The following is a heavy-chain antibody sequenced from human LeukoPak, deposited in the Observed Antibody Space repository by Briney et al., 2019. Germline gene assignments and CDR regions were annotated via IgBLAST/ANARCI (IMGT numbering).Heavy chain of an antibody. CDR1: GFTSTDYF. CDR3: ARDRGWRSSGYYLYHFDY. J-gene: IGHJ4*02. V-gene: IGHV3-7*01. Sequence: GGSLRLSCAASGFTSTDYFMSWVRQAPGEGLEWVASIKHNGGEKYYVDSVKGRFTISRDNAKNSLYLEMSSLRVEDTAVYYCARDRGWRSSGYYLYHFDYWGQGTLVTFAS. D-gene: IGHD3-22*01. CDR2: IKHNGGEK.